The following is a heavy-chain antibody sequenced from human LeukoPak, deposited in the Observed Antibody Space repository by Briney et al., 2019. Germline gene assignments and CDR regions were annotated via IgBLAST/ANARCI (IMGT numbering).Heavy chain of an antibody. D-gene: IGHD3-22*01. J-gene: IGHJ4*02. CDR2: ISQSGNS. V-gene: IGHV4-30-2*01. Sequence: PSQTLSLTCKVSGDSISSSSCNWSWTRQPPGKGLEWIGYISQSGNSYFTPSLKSRATISVDRSKNHFSLTLISVTAADTAVYYCARDQVDYDIPDHFDYWGKGTLVAVSS. CDR3: ARDQVDYDIPDHFDY. CDR1: GDSISSSSCN.